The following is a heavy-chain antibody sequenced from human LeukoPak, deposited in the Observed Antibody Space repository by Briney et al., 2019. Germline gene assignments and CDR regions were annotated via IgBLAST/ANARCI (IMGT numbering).Heavy chain of an antibody. D-gene: IGHD3-9*01. Sequence: GGSLRLSCAASGFTFSSYEMNWVRQAPGKGLEWVSYISSSGSTIYCADSVKGRFTISRDNAKNSLYLQMNSLRAEDTAVYYCARSGAYYDILTGYYIDYWGQGTLVTVSS. J-gene: IGHJ4*02. CDR3: ARSGAYYDILTGYYIDY. CDR1: GFTFSSYE. CDR2: ISSSGSTI. V-gene: IGHV3-48*03.